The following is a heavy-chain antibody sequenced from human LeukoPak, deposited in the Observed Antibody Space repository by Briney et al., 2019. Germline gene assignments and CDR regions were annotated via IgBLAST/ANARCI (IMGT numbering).Heavy chain of an antibody. Sequence: SETLSLTCTVSGGSISSSSSYWGWIRQPPGKGLEWVGTISYSGSTYYSPSLTRRVTMSVDTSKNHFSLKLSSVTAADTAVYFCARVRYSGTYYGVYWGQGALVTVSS. CDR2: ISYSGST. J-gene: IGHJ4*02. V-gene: IGHV4-39*02. D-gene: IGHD1-26*01. CDR3: ARVRYSGTYYGVY. CDR1: GGSISSSSSY.